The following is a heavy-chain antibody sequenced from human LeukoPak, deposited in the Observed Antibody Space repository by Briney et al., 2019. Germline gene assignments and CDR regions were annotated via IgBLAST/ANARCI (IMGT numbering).Heavy chain of an antibody. V-gene: IGHV3-9*01. CDR2: ISWNSGSI. J-gene: IGHJ4*02. CDR1: GFTFDDYA. D-gene: IGHD6-13*01. Sequence: GGSLRLSCAASGFTFDDYALHWVRQAPGKGLEWVSGISWNSGSIGYAYSVKGRFTISRDNAKNSLYLQMNSLRAEDTALYYCAKDWVAAAGRFDYWGQGTLVTVSS. CDR3: AKDWVAAAGRFDY.